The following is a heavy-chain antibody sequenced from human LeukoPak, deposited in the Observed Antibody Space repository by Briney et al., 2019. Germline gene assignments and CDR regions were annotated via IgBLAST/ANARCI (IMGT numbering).Heavy chain of an antibody. CDR3: ARAGTRDYDFWSGSPGLNWFDP. CDR1: GASISSAGYS. D-gene: IGHD3-3*01. V-gene: IGHV4-30-2*01. CDR2: IYHSGST. J-gene: IGHJ5*02. Sequence: ASETLSLTCAVSGASISSAGYSWSWIRQPPGKGLEWIGYIYHSGSTYYNPSLKSRVTISVDRSKNQVSLKLSSVTAADTAVYYCARAGTRDYDFWSGSPGLNWFDPWGQGTLVTVSS.